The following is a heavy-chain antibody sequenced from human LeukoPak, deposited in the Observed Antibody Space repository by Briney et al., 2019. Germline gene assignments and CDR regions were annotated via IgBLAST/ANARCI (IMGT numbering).Heavy chain of an antibody. CDR3: ARDSNRYYYYMDV. CDR2: ISSSGSTI. V-gene: IGHV3-11*04. CDR1: GFTFSDYY. D-gene: IGHD1-14*01. Sequence: GGSLRLSCAASGFTFSDYYMSWIRQAPGKGLEWVSYISSSGSTIYYADSVKGRFTISRDNAKNSLYLQLTSLRAEDTAVYYCARDSNRYYYYMDVWGKGTTVTISS. J-gene: IGHJ6*03.